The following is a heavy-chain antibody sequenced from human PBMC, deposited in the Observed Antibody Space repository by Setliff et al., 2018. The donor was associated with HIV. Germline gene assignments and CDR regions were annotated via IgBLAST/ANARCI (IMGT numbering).Heavy chain of an antibody. J-gene: IGHJ4*02. Sequence: GESLKISCVPSGFPFSSHGMHWVRQAAGKGLEWIAFIQYDGNTKEYAESVRGRFTISRDNSKNTLYLQMNSLRSEDTAVYYCAKNLFSSRWSALDYWGQGTQVTVSS. D-gene: IGHD6-13*01. CDR2: IQYDGNTK. CDR1: GFPFSSHG. V-gene: IGHV3-30*02. CDR3: AKNLFSSRWSALDY.